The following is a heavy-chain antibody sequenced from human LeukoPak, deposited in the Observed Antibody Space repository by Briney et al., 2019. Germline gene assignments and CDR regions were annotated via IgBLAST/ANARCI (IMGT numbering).Heavy chain of an antibody. D-gene: IGHD4-17*01. V-gene: IGHV3-9*01. CDR2: LNWKSDII. J-gene: IGHJ6*02. CDR1: GFIFVEYA. CDR3: TNLSWAVGEGG. Sequence: GGSLRFYCEASGFIFVEYALHWDRQVQGKGLKWVSGLNWKSDIIGYADSVKGRFTIYRDNAKNSLYLQMNNLRVEDTARDYCTNLSWAVGEGGWGQVVTVTV.